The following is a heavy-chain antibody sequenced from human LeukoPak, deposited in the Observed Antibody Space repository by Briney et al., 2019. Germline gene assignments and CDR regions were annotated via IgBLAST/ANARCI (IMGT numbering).Heavy chain of an antibody. CDR2: IKQDGNEK. CDR3: ARTGGSSGWYSPALLKYYFDY. CDR1: GFTFSSYW. D-gene: IGHD6-19*01. Sequence: SGGSLKLFCAASGFTFSSYWMSWVRQAPGKGLEWVANIKQDGNEKYYVDSVKGRFTISRDNAKNSLYLQMNSLRAEDTAVYYCARTGGSSGWYSPALLKYYFDYWGRGTLVTVSS. V-gene: IGHV3-7*01. J-gene: IGHJ4*02.